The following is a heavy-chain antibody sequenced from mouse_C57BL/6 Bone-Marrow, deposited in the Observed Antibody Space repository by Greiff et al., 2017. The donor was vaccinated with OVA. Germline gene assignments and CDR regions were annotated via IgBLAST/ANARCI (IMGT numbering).Heavy chain of an antibody. CDR2: IYPGSGRT. J-gene: IGHJ4*01. CDR1: GYTFTSYW. CDR3: ESSGITTVKGDFAMDY. D-gene: IGHD1-1*01. V-gene: IGHV1-55*01. Sequence: VQLQQPGAELVKPGASVKMSCKASGYTFTSYWITWVKQRPGQGLEWIGDIYPGSGRTNYNEKFKSKATLTVDTSSSPAYMQLSSLTSEDSEVYYGESSGITTVKGDFAMDYWGQGTSVTVSS.